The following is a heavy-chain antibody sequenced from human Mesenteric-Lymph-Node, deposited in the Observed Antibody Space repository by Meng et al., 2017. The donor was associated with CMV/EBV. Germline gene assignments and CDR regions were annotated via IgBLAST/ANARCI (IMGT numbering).Heavy chain of an antibody. Sequence: GGSLRLSCAASGFTFSSYEMNWVRQAPGKGLEWVSYISSSGSTIYYADSVKGRFTISRDNAKNSLYLQMNSLRVEDTAVYYCARDGVAAARDYWGQGTLVTVSS. J-gene: IGHJ4*02. CDR2: ISSSGSTI. D-gene: IGHD2-2*01. V-gene: IGHV3-48*03. CDR1: GFTFSSYE. CDR3: ARDGVAAARDY.